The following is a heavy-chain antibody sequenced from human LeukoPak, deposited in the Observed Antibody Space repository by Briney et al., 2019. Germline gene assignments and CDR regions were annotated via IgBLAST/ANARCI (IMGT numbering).Heavy chain of an antibody. Sequence: SETLSLTCTVSGGSFSSYYWSWIRQPAGKGLEWIGHIYTSGTTNYNPSLKSRVTMSIDTSKNQFSLKLSSVTAADTAVYYCAREHCSGGSCYSIYYYYYMDVWGKGTTVTVSS. J-gene: IGHJ6*03. CDR2: IYTSGTT. CDR1: GGSFSSYY. D-gene: IGHD2-15*01. V-gene: IGHV4-4*07. CDR3: AREHCSGGSCYSIYYYYYMDV.